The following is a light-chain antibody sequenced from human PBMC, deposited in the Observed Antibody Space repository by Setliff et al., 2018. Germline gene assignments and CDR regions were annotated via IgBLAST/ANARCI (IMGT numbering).Light chain of an antibody. CDR1: SSDVGGYNY. CDR2: EVS. V-gene: IGLV2-14*01. J-gene: IGLJ1*01. Sequence: QSVLTQPASVSGSPGQSITISCTGTSSDVGGYNYVSWYQQHPGKAPKLMIYEVSNRPSGVSNRFSGSKSGNTASLTISGLQAEDEADYYCSSYTSSRTDLFGTGTKVTVL. CDR3: SSYTSSRTDL.